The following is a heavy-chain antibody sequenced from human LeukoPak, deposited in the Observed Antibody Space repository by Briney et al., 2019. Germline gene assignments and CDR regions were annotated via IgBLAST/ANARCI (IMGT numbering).Heavy chain of an antibody. V-gene: IGHV1-18*01. CDR1: GGTFSSYA. D-gene: IGHD2-15*01. CDR3: ARDVRTYCSGGSCSYGMDV. Sequence: ASVKVSCKASGGTFSSYAISWVRQAPGQGLEWMGWISAYNGNTNYAQKLQGRVTMTTDTSTSTAYMELRSLRSDDTAVYYCARDVRTYCSGGSCSYGMDVWGQGTTVTVSS. CDR2: ISAYNGNT. J-gene: IGHJ6*02.